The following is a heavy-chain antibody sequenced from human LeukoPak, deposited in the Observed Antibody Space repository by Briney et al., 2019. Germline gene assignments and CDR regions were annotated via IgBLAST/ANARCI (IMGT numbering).Heavy chain of an antibody. CDR3: ARAMPPDYGGNSDAFDI. J-gene: IGHJ3*02. Sequence: SETLSLTCAFYGGSFSGYYWSWIRQPPGKGLEWIGEINHSGSTNYNPALKSRVTISVDTSKNQFSLKLSSVTAADTAVYYCARAMPPDYGGNSDAFDIWGQGTMVTVSS. CDR2: INHSGST. CDR1: GGSFSGYY. V-gene: IGHV4-34*01. D-gene: IGHD4-23*01.